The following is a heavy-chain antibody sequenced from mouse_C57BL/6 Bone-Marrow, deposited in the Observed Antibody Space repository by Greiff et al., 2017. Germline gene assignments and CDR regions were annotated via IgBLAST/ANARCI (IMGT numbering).Heavy chain of an antibody. CDR2: IDPSDSYT. Sequence: QVQLQQPGAELVMPGASVKLSCKASGYTFTSYWMHWVKQRPGQGLEWIGEIDPSDSYTNYNQKFKGKSTLTVDKSSSTAYMQLSSLTSEDSAVYYCAVHYYGHFDYGGQGTTLTVSS. J-gene: IGHJ2*01. CDR3: AVHYYGHFDY. CDR1: GYTFTSYW. D-gene: IGHD1-1*01. V-gene: IGHV1-69*01.